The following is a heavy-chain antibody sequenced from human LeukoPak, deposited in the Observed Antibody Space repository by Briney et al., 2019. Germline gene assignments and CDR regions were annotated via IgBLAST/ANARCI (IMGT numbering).Heavy chain of an antibody. D-gene: IGHD6-13*01. Sequence: GGSLRLSCAASGFTVSSNYMSWVRQVPGKGLEWVSVIYSGGSTYYADSVKGRFTISRDNSKNTLYLQMNSLRAEDTAVYYCARVLWYSSSWEPERHYGMDVWGQGTTVTVSS. V-gene: IGHV3-53*01. CDR1: GFTVSSNY. CDR3: ARVLWYSSSWEPERHYGMDV. J-gene: IGHJ6*02. CDR2: IYSGGST.